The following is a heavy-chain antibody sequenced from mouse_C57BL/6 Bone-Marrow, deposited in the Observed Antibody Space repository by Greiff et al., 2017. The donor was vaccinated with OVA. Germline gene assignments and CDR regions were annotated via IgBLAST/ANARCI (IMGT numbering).Heavy chain of an antibody. D-gene: IGHD1-1*01. Sequence: QVQLQQSDAELVKPGASVKISCKVSGYTFTDHTIHWMKQRPEQGLEWIGYIYPRDGSTKYNEKFKGKATLTADKSSSTAYMQLNSLTSEDSAGDFGARSHYYGSSYVGWGQGTTLTVSS. J-gene: IGHJ2*01. CDR2: IYPRDGST. CDR3: ARSHYYGSSYVG. CDR1: GYTFTDHT. V-gene: IGHV1-78*01.